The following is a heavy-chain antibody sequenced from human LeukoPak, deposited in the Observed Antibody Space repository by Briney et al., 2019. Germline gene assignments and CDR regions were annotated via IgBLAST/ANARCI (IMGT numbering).Heavy chain of an antibody. D-gene: IGHD6-19*01. V-gene: IGHV3-30-3*01. J-gene: IGHJ4*02. Sequence: GRSLRLSCAASGFTFSTYAMHWVRQAPGKGLEWVAVISYDGSNKYYADSVKGRFTISRDNSKNTLYLQMNSLRAEDTGLYYCARSGYSSGWYEDNWGQGTLGTVSS. CDR3: ARSGYSSGWYEDN. CDR2: ISYDGSNK. CDR1: GFTFSTYA.